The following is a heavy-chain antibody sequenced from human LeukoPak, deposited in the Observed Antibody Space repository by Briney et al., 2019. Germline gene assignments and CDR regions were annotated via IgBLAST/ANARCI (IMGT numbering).Heavy chain of an antibody. D-gene: IGHD3-10*01. V-gene: IGHV4-59*11. CDR1: GVSINSHY. CDR3: ASRPADTTWYGVFDY. CDR2: IFNTGNT. J-gene: IGHJ4*02. Sequence: SETLSLTCSVSGVSINSHYWSWIRQPPGKRLEWIGYIFNTGNTNYNPSLASRVTMSVDTSRAQFFLRLSPVTAADTAIYYCASRPADTTWYGVFDYWSQGTLVTVSS.